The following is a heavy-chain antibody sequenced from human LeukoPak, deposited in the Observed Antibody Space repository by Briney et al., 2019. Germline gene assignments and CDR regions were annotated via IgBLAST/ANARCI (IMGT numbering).Heavy chain of an antibody. CDR2: INPSGGST. D-gene: IGHD3/OR15-3a*01. CDR1: GYTLTSYY. J-gene: IGHJ4*02. Sequence: GASVKVSCKASGYTLTSYYMHWVRQAPGQGLEWMGIINPSGGSTSYAQSFQGRVTMTRDTSTSTVYMELSSLRSEDTAVYYCARDSGLGAELDNFDYWGQGTLVTVSS. CDR3: ARDSGLGAELDNFDY. V-gene: IGHV1-46*01.